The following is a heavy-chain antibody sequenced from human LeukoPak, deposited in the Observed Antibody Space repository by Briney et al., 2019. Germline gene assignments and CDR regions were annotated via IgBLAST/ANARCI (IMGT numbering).Heavy chain of an antibody. V-gene: IGHV4-39*07. CDR2: INHSGST. J-gene: IGHJ5*02. CDR1: GGSISSSSYY. CDR3: ARGPYSDSWFDP. D-gene: IGHD1-26*01. Sequence: NASETLSLTCTVSGGSISSSSYYWSWIRQPPGKGLEWIGGINHSGSTNYNPSLKSRVTISVDTSKNQFSLKLSSVTAADTAVYYCARGPYSDSWFDPWGQETLVTVSS.